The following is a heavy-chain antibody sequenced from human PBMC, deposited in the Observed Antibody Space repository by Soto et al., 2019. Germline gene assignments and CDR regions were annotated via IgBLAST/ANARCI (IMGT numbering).Heavy chain of an antibody. CDR3: ARVTGYYKNRNFDY. V-gene: IGHV4-39*01. CDR1: GGSISSSSYY. Sequence: SETLSLTCTVSGGSISSSSYYWGWIRQPPGKGLEWIGSIYYSGSTYYNPSLKSRVTISVDTSKNQFSLKLSSVTAADTAVYYCARVTGYYKNRNFDYWGQGTLVTVSS. CDR2: IYYSGST. D-gene: IGHD3-9*01. J-gene: IGHJ4*02.